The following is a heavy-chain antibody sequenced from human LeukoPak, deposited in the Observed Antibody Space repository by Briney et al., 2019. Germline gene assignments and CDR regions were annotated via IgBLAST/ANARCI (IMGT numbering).Heavy chain of an antibody. D-gene: IGHD3-10*01. CDR3: ARDMVRGVLPYYYYYGMDV. CDR2: ISSSSSTI. Sequence: GGSLRLSCAASGFTFSSYSMNWVRQAPGKGLEWVSYISSSSSTIYYADAVKGRFTISSDNAKNSLYLQMNSLRAEDTAVYYCARDMVRGVLPYYYYYGMDVWGQGTAVTVSS. V-gene: IGHV3-48*01. CDR1: GFTFSSYS. J-gene: IGHJ6*02.